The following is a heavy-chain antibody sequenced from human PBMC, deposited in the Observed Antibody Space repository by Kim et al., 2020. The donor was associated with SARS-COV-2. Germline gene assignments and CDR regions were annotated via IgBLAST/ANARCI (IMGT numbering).Heavy chain of an antibody. CDR1: GGSFSGYY. V-gene: IGHV4-34*01. CDR2: INHSGST. J-gene: IGHJ6*02. CDR3: ARGRYYYGSGSYYISNKYYYDGMDV. Sequence: SETLSLTCAVYGGSFSGYYWSWIRQPPGKGLEWIGEINHSGSTNYNPSLKSRVTISVDTSKNQFSLKLSSVTAADTAVYYCARGRYYYGSGSYYISNKYYYDGMDVWGQGTTVTVSS. D-gene: IGHD3-10*01.